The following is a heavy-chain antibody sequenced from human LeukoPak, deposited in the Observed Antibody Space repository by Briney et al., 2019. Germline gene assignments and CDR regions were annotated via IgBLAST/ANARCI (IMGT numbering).Heavy chain of an antibody. V-gene: IGHV1-24*01. Sequence: ASVKVSCKVSGYTLTELPMHWVRQAPGKGLEWMGGFDPEDGETIYAQKFQGRVTMTEDTSTDTAYMELSSLRSEDTAVYYCATTRGWKAALDYWGQGTLVTVSS. CDR1: GYTLTELP. CDR2: FDPEDGET. CDR3: ATTRGWKAALDY. D-gene: IGHD6-19*01. J-gene: IGHJ4*02.